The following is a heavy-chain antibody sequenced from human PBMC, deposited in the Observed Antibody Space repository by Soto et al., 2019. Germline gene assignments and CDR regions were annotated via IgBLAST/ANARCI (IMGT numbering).Heavy chain of an antibody. CDR2: ISAYNGNT. CDR3: ARDQSLDYYDSSGPQGC. V-gene: IGHV1-18*01. J-gene: IGHJ4*02. Sequence: QVQLVQSGAEVKKPGASVKVSCKASGYTFTSYGISWVRQAPGQGLEWMGWISAYNGNTNYAQKLQGRVTMTTDTSTSTAYMELRSLRSDDTAVYYCARDQSLDYYDSSGPQGCWGQGTLVTVSS. D-gene: IGHD3-22*01. CDR1: GYTFTSYG.